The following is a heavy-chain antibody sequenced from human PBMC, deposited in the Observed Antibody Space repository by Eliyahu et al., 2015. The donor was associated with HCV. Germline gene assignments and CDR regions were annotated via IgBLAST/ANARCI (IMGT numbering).Heavy chain of an antibody. V-gene: IGHV3-23*01. CDR3: AKVGPPEQYYFYMDV. CDR2: ISDSGGST. D-gene: IGHD1-14*01. Sequence: EVQLLESGGGLVQPGGSLRLSCAASGFAFGSYAMGWVRQVPGEGXGGVSGISDSGGSTFYADSLKGRFTISRDNSKNTLHLQMNSLRADDTAVYYCAKVGPPEQYYFYMDVWGKGATVTVSS. J-gene: IGHJ6*03. CDR1: GFAFGSYA.